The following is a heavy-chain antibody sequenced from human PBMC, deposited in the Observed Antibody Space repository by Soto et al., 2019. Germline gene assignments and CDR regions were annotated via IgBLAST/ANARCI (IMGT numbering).Heavy chain of an antibody. CDR1: AVSFSKNGVG. CDR3: AHAMLYCTGGSCSTWFDS. Sequence: TFAAVSFSKNGVGVGWVRQPAGKALEWLALIYWDDDKRYSASLNSRLTITKDTSKNQVVLTMTNMDPVDTATYYCAHAMLYCTGGSCSTWFDSWGQGTLVTVSS. CDR2: IYWDDDK. D-gene: IGHD2-15*01. V-gene: IGHV2-5*02. J-gene: IGHJ5*01.